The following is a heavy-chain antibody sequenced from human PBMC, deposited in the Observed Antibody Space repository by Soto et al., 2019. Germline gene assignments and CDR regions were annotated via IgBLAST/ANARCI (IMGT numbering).Heavy chain of an antibody. D-gene: IGHD4-17*01. CDR3: ASAGDNEGFDY. Sequence: EVQLVESGGGLVQPGGSLRLSCAASGLTFSSYWMHWVRQTPGKGLLWVSRINSDGASRTYADSVKGRFTISRDNAKNTLSLQMNSLRAEDTGVYYCASAGDNEGFDYWGQGTLVTVSS. J-gene: IGHJ4*02. CDR1: GLTFSSYW. CDR2: INSDGASR. V-gene: IGHV3-74*03.